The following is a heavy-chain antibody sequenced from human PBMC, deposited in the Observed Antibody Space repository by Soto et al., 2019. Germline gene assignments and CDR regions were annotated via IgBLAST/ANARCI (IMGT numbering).Heavy chain of an antibody. D-gene: IGHD2-15*01. V-gene: IGHV1-8*02. CDR2: MNPNSGNT. Sequence: ASVKVSCKASGYTFTSYGISWVRQAPGQGLEWMGWMNPNSGNTGYAQKFQGRVTMTRNTSISTAYMELSSLRSEDTAVYYCGLVVVAVNAFDIWGQGTMVTVSS. CDR1: GYTFTSYG. J-gene: IGHJ3*02. CDR3: GLVVVAVNAFDI.